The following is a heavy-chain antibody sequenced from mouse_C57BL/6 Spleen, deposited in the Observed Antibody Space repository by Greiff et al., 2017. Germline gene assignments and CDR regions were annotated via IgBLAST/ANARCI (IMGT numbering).Heavy chain of an antibody. V-gene: IGHV5-17*01. CDR3: ARNYDGYHWYFDV. J-gene: IGHJ1*03. D-gene: IGHD2-3*01. CDR1: GFTFSDYG. CDR2: ISSGSSTI. Sequence: EVKLMESGGGLVKPGGSLKLSCAASGFTFSDYGMHWVRQAPEKGLEWVAYISSGSSTIYYADTVKGRFTISRDNAKNTLFLQMTSLRSEDTAMYYCARNYDGYHWYFDVWGTGTTVTVSS.